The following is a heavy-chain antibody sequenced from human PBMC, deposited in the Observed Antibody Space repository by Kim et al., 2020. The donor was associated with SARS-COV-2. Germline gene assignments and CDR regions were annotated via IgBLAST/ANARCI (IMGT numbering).Heavy chain of an antibody. CDR1: GGSISSYY. V-gene: IGHV4-59*01. CDR3: AMLWRYDILTGYYPSPFGHPSGMDV. CDR2: IYYSGST. J-gene: IGHJ6*02. D-gene: IGHD3-9*01. Sequence: SETLSLTCTVSGGSISSYYWSWIRQPPGKGLEWIGYIYYSGSTNYNPSLKSRVTISVDTSKNQFSLKLSSVTAADTAVYYCAMLWRYDILTGYYPSPFGHPSGMDVWGQGTTVTVSS.